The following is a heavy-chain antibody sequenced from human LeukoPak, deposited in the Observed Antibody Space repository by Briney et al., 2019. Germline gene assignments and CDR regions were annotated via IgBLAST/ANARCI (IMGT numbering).Heavy chain of an antibody. D-gene: IGHD3-22*01. J-gene: IGHJ4*02. V-gene: IGHV1-69*05. CDR3: ARGTKDYYDSSGYYED. CDR1: GGTFSSYA. CDR2: TIPIFGTA. Sequence: SVKVSCKASGGTFSSYAISWVRQAPGQGLEWMGGTIPIFGTANYAQKFQGRVTITTDESTSTAYMELSSLRSEDTAVYYCARGTKDYYDSSGYYEDWGQGTLVTVSS.